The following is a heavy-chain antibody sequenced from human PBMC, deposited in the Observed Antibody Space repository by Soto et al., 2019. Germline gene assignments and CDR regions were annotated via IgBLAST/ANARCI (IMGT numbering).Heavy chain of an antibody. D-gene: IGHD2-2*01. Sequence: ASVKVSCKASGYTFTSYGISWVRQAPGQGLEWMGWISAYNGNTNYAQKLQGRVTMTTDTSTSTAYMELGSLRSDDTAVYYCARGGLRGLLSPYYYYCMDVWGQGTTVTVSS. J-gene: IGHJ6*02. CDR2: ISAYNGNT. CDR1: GYTFTSYG. V-gene: IGHV1-18*01. CDR3: ARGGLRGLLSPYYYYCMDV.